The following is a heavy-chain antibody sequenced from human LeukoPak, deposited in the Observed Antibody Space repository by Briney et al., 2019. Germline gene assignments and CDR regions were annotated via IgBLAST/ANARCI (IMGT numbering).Heavy chain of an antibody. CDR2: INSDSTSI. CDR3: ARAVALTDY. Sequence: GGSLRLSCAASGFTFSSYSMNWVRQAPGKGLEWVAYINSDSTSINYANSVRGRFTISRDNAKNSLYLQMNSLRAEDTAVYYCARAVALTDYWGQGTLVTVSS. V-gene: IGHV3-48*01. CDR1: GFTFSSYS. D-gene: IGHD2-15*01. J-gene: IGHJ4*02.